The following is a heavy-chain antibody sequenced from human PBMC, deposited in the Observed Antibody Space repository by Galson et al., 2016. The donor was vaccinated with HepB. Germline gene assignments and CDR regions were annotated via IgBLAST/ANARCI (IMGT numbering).Heavy chain of an antibody. CDR3: ARDGGQQVVRWERLRKVYYYYPMDV. Sequence: SLRLSCAASGLTVSDYGMNWVRQAPGKGLEWVAFMWHDGSKTYYPDSLRGRFTISRDNAKNSLYLQMNSLRDDDTAVYYCARDGGQQVVRWERLRKVYYYYPMDVWGQGTTVTVSS. V-gene: IGHV3-33*01. CDR1: GLTVSDYG. D-gene: IGHD6-13*01. J-gene: IGHJ6*02. CDR2: MWHDGSKT.